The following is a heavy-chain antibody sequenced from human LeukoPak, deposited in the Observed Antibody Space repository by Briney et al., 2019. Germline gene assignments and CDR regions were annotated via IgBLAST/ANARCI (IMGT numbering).Heavy chain of an antibody. CDR1: GGSISFYY. V-gene: IGHV4-4*07. CDR3: ARGTYYDSTAYYWFDP. CDR2: IYTGGST. Sequence: PSETLSLTCTVSGGSISFYYWSWIRQPAGKGLEWIGRIYTGGSTNYNPSLKSRVTISLDKSKNQFSLKLSSVTAADTAVYYCARGTYYDSTAYYWFDPWGQGTLVTVSS. J-gene: IGHJ5*02. D-gene: IGHD3-22*01.